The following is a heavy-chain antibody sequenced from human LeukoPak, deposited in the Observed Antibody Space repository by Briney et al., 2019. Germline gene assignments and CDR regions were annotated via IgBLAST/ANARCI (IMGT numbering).Heavy chain of an antibody. V-gene: IGHV3-48*03. CDR2: ISSSGSTI. D-gene: IGHD3-10*01. Sequence: GGSLRLSCAASGFTFSSYEMNWVRQAPGKGLEWVSYISSSGSTIYYADSVKGRFTISRDNAKNPLYLQMNSLRAEDTAVYYCASSITMVRGVIEYFQHWGQGTLVTVSS. CDR1: GFTFSSYE. CDR3: ASSITMVRGVIEYFQH. J-gene: IGHJ1*01.